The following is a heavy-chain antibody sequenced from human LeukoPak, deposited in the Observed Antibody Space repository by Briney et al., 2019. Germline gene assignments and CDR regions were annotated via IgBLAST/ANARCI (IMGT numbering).Heavy chain of an antibody. V-gene: IGHV4-38-2*02. CDR3: ASGYFVHTFDF. D-gene: IGHD2-2*03. Sequence: TASETLSLTCTVSGYSISSGYYWGWIRQPPGKGLEWIGSIYHSGSTYYNPSLKSRVTISVDTSKNQFSLKLTSVTAADTAIFYCASGYFVHTFDFWGQGTLGTVSS. J-gene: IGHJ4*02. CDR2: IYHSGST. CDR1: GYSISSGYY.